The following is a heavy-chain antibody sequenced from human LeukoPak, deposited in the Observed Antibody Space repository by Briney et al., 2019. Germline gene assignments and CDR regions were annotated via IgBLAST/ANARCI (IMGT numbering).Heavy chain of an antibody. CDR1: GFTFSSYW. J-gene: IGHJ4*02. CDR3: ANALGAHYFDS. D-gene: IGHD1-26*01. Sequence: GGSLRLSCAASGFTFSSYWMTWVRQAPGKGLEWVANIKQDGSEKYYVDSVKGRFIISRDNAKNSLYLQMNSLRVEDTAVYYCANALGAHYFDSWGQGALVTVSS. V-gene: IGHV3-7*05. CDR2: IKQDGSEK.